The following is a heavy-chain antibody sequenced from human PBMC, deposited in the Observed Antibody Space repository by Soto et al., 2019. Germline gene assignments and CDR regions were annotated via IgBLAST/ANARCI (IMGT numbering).Heavy chain of an antibody. D-gene: IGHD3-22*01. Sequence: PGGSLRLSCAASGFTFSSYWMHWVRQAPGKGLVWVSLINSDESSTTYADSVKGRFTISRDNAKNTLYLQMDSLRAEDTAVYYCASSGYYLPFDYWGQGTLVTVSS. CDR2: INSDESST. V-gene: IGHV3-74*01. CDR1: GFTFSSYW. J-gene: IGHJ4*02. CDR3: ASSGYYLPFDY.